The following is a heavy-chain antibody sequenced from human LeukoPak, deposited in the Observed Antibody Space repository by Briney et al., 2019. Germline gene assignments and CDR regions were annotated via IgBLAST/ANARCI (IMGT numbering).Heavy chain of an antibody. J-gene: IGHJ4*02. CDR1: GCTFSSYW. CDR2: IYPGDSDT. V-gene: IGHV5-51*01. Sequence: GESLKISCRGSGCTFSSYWIGWVRQMPGKGLEWMGIIYPGDSDTRYSPSLQGQVTISVDASIGTAYLQWSSLKASDTAIYYCARQNDFRLDYWGQGTLVTVSS. D-gene: IGHD3-3*01. CDR3: ARQNDFRLDY.